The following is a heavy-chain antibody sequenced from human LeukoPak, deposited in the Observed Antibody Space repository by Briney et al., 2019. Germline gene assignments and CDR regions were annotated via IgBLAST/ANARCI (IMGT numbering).Heavy chain of an antibody. Sequence: SQTLSLTCTVSGGSISSGGYYWSWIRQHPGKGLEWIGEINQSGGTNHNPSLKSRVTISVDTSKNQFSLKLSSVTTADTAVYYCARGPRRNIRVAASGWFDPWGQGTLVTVSS. CDR1: GGSISSGGYY. CDR2: INQSGGT. V-gene: IGHV4-31*03. D-gene: IGHD2-15*01. CDR3: ARGPRRNIRVAASGWFDP. J-gene: IGHJ5*02.